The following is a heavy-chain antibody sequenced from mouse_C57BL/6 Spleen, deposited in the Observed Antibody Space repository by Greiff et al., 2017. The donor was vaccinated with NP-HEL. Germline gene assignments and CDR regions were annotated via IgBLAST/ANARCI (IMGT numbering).Heavy chain of an antibody. V-gene: IGHV1-81*01. J-gene: IGHJ2*01. CDR1: GYTFTSYG. CDR3: ARSITTVVATKGDY. Sequence: VQLQESGAELARPGASVKLSCKASGYTFTSYGISWVKQRTGQGLEWIGEIYPRSGNTYYNEKFKGKATLTADKSSSTAYMELRSLTSEDSAVYFCARSITTVVATKGDYWGQGTTLTVSS. CDR2: IYPRSGNT. D-gene: IGHD1-1*01.